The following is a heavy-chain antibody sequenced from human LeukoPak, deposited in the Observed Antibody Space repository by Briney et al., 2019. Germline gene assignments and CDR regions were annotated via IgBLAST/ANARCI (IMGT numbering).Heavy chain of an antibody. V-gene: IGHV4-4*02. CDR1: SGSISDGTW. Sequence: SGTLSLTCAVSSGSISDGTWLTWVRQPPGKGLEWIGQIDHSGGTDYNPSLKSRVTISLDKSKSQLSLNLRSVTAADTAIYYCAKHRGYAFDSWGQGTLVTVSS. CDR2: IDHSGGT. J-gene: IGHJ4*02. CDR3: AKHRGYAFDS. D-gene: IGHD5-12*01.